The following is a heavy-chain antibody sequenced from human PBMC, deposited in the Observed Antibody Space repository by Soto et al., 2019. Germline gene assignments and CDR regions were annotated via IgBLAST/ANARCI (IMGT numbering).Heavy chain of an antibody. J-gene: IGHJ4*02. CDR3: ARRSGGFDY. D-gene: IGHD3-10*01. CDR2: IYYSGST. CDR1: GGSISSSSYY. V-gene: IGHV4-39*01. Sequence: QLQLQESGPGLVKPSETLSLTCTVSGGSISSSSYYWGWIRQSPGKGLEWIGSIYYSGSTYYNPSLKSRVTISVDTSKNQFSLKLSSVTAADTAVYYCARRSGGFDYWGQGTLVTVSS.